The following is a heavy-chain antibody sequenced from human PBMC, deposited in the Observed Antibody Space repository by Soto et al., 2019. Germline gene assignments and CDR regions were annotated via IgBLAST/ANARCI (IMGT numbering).Heavy chain of an antibody. Sequence: SATLSLRCTVSGGSVSSGSYYWSWIRQPPGKGLEWIGYIYYSGSTNYNPSLKSRVTISVDTSKNQFSLKLSSVTAADTAVYYCARDRVWIAVAEREGGSYYYGMDVWGQGITVTVSS. CDR3: ARDRVWIAVAEREGGSYYYGMDV. J-gene: IGHJ6*02. CDR1: GGSVSSGSYY. D-gene: IGHD6-19*01. V-gene: IGHV4-61*01. CDR2: IYYSGST.